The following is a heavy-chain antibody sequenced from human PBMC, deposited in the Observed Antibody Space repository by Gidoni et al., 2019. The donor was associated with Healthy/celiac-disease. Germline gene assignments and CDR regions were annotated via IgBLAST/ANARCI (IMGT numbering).Heavy chain of an antibody. Sequence: EVQLVESGGGLIQPGGSLRLSCAASGFTVSSNYMSWVRQAPGKGREWVSVIYSGGSTYYADSVKGRFTITRDNSKNTLYLQMNSLRAEDTAVYYCASLYYDYVWGSYPNDYWGQGTLVTVSS. CDR1: GFTVSSNY. J-gene: IGHJ4*02. CDR2: IYSGGST. V-gene: IGHV3-53*01. CDR3: ASLYYDYVWGSYPNDY. D-gene: IGHD3-16*02.